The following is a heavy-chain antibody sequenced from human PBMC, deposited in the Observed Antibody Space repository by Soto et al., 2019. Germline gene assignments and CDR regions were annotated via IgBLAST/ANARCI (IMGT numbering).Heavy chain of an antibody. V-gene: IGHV4-34*01. CDR1: GGSFSGYY. CDR2: INHSGST. D-gene: IGHD5-18*01. J-gene: IGHJ5*02. Sequence: PSETLSLTCAVYGGSFSGYYWSWIRQPPGKGLEWIGEINHSGSTNYNPSLKSRVTISVDTSKNQFSLKLSSVTAADTAVYYCARQGYTSGRVNWFDPWGQGTLVTVSS. CDR3: ARQGYTSGRVNWFDP.